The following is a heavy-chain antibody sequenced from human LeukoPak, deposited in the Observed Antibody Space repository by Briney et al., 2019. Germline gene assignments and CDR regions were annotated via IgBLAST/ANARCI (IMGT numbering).Heavy chain of an antibody. CDR1: GYTFTSYG. CDR2: ISAYNGNT. Sequence: GASVKVSCKASGYTFTSYGISWVRQAPGQGLEWMGWISAYNGNTNYAQKLQGRVTMTTDTSTSTAYMELRSLRSDDTAVYYCARDQDYYDSSGYLNPDYWGQGTLVTVSS. J-gene: IGHJ4*02. V-gene: IGHV1-18*01. CDR3: ARDQDYYDSSGYLNPDY. D-gene: IGHD3-22*01.